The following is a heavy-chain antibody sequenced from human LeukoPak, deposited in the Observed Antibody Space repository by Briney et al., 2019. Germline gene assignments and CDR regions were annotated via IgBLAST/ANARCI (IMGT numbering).Heavy chain of an antibody. CDR1: GFTFSSYS. J-gene: IGHJ5*02. Sequence: GSLILSCAASGFTFSSYSMNWVRQAPGKGLERVSYISSSSSTIYYADSVKGRFTISRDNAKNSLYLQMNSLRDEDTAVYYCARGYSSSWYGFDWFDPWGQGTLVTVSS. CDR2: ISSSSSTI. V-gene: IGHV3-48*02. CDR3: ARGYSSSWYGFDWFDP. D-gene: IGHD6-13*01.